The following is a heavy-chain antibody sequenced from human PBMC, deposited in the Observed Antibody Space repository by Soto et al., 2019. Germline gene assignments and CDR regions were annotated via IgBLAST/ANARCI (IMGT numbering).Heavy chain of an antibody. Sequence: SETLSLTCTVSGGSITSGGYFWDWIRQPPGKGLEWIGTVHSTGGTYYSPSLRSRVTIAVDTSKNLFSLKLTSASATDTAVYFCAKRESSSRFGGLDFWGQGTAVTVSS. V-gene: IGHV4-39*01. CDR3: AKRESSSRFGGLDF. CDR2: VHSTGGT. CDR1: GGSITSGGYF. D-gene: IGHD3-16*01. J-gene: IGHJ6*02.